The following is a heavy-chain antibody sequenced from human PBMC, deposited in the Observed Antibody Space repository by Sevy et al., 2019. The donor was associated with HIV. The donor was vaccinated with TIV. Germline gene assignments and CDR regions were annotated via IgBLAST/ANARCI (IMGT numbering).Heavy chain of an antibody. CDR2: IRSKTDGGTT. V-gene: IGHV3-15*07. CDR3: TTGSGGSAMADY. Sequence: GGSLRLSCAASGFTFSNAWMNWVRQAPGKGLEWVDRIRSKTDGGTTDYAAPVKGRFTISRDDSKNTLYLQMNSLKNEDTAVYSCTTGSGGSAMADYWGQGTLVTVSS. CDR1: GFTFSNAW. J-gene: IGHJ4*02. D-gene: IGHD5-18*01.